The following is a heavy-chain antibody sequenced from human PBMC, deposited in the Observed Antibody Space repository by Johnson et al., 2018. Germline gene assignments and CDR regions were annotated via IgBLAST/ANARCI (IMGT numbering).Heavy chain of an antibody. CDR1: GFTFSSSA. CDR2: ISGGGGSR. V-gene: IGHV3-23*04. D-gene: IGHD4-17*01. Sequence: VQLVESGGGLVQPGGSLRLSCAASGFTFSSSAMSWARQAPWKGLEWVSAISGGGGSRYYADSVKGRFTISRDNSKNTLYLQMNSLRGEDTAVYYCAKDLDGDKYYYYYMDVWGQGTTVTVSS. J-gene: IGHJ6*02. CDR3: AKDLDGDKYYYYYMDV.